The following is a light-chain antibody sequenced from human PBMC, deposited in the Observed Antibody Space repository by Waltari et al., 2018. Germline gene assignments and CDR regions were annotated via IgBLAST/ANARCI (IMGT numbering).Light chain of an antibody. Sequence: DIQMTQSPSTLSAAVGDRVTITCRASQSISRWLALYQQKAGKAPKLLIYKTSILESGVPSRFSGGGSGTEFTLTISSLQPDDFATYYCQHYDTYSATSGRGTKVEIK. V-gene: IGKV1-5*03. CDR3: QHYDTYSAT. J-gene: IGKJ4*02. CDR2: KTS. CDR1: QSISRW.